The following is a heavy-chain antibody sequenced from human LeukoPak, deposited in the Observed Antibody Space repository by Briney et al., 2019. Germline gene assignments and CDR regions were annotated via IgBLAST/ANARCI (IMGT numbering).Heavy chain of an antibody. CDR2: IYFGGYT. CDR3: TRVANGDYFDF. J-gene: IGHJ4*02. D-gene: IGHD4-17*01. V-gene: IGHV4-30-4*01. CDR1: GGSISSGDYY. Sequence: SGTLSLTCTVSGGSISSGDYYWSWIRQPPGKGLEWVGYIYFGGYTYYNPSLRSRVSISIDTSKNRFSLNLNSVTAADTAVYYCTRVANGDYFDFWGQGTLVTVSS.